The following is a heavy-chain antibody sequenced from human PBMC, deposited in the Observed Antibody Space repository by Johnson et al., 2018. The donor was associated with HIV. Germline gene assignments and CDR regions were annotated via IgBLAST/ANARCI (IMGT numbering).Heavy chain of an antibody. J-gene: IGHJ3*02. V-gene: IGHV3-30-3*01. CDR3: AKVAIATAAVDAFDI. CDR2: ISYDGSNK. CDR1: GFTFSSYA. Sequence: QVQLVESGGGVVQPGRSLRLSCAASGFTFSSYAMHWVRQAPGKGLEWVAVISYDGSNKYYADSVKGRFTISRDNSKNTLFLQMNSLRAEDTAVYYCAKVAIATAAVDAFDIWGRGTMVTVSS. D-gene: IGHD6-13*01.